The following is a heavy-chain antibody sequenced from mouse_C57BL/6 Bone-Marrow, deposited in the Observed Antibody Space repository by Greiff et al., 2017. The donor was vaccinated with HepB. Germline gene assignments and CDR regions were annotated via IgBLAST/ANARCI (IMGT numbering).Heavy chain of an antibody. CDR3: ASGGTYYFDY. CDR1: GYTFTDYY. J-gene: IGHJ4*01. CDR2: INPNNGGT. D-gene: IGHD5-1*01. Sequence: EVQLQQSGPELVKPGASVKISCKASGYTFTDYYMNWVKQSHGKSLEWIGDINPNNGGTSYNQKFKGKATLTVDKSSSTAYMELRSLTSEDSAVYYCASGGTYYFDYWGQGTSVTVSS. V-gene: IGHV1-26*01.